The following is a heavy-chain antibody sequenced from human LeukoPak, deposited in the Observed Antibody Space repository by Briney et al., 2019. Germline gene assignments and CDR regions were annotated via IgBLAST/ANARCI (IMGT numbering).Heavy chain of an antibody. CDR1: GFTVSSNY. CDR3: ARDRGIAVAGINWFDP. V-gene: IGHV3-66*01. Sequence: GGSLRLSCAASGFTVSSNYMSWVRQAPGKGLEWVSVIYSGGSTYYADSVKGRFTISRDNSKNTLYLQMNSLRAEDTAVYYCARDRGIAVAGINWFDPWGQGTLVTVSS. D-gene: IGHD6-19*01. J-gene: IGHJ5*02. CDR2: IYSGGST.